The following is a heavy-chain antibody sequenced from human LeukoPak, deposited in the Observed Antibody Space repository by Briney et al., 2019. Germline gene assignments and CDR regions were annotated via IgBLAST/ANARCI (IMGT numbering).Heavy chain of an antibody. CDR3: AGRSRSGWYYDY. CDR2: IYYSGST. Sequence: SETLSLTCTVSGGSISSYYWSWIRQPPGKGLEWIGYIYYSGSTNYNPSLKSRVTISVDTSKNQFSLKLSSVTAADTAVYFCAGRSRSGWYYDYWGQGTLVTVSS. V-gene: IGHV4-59*01. D-gene: IGHD6-19*01. CDR1: GGSISSYY. J-gene: IGHJ4*02.